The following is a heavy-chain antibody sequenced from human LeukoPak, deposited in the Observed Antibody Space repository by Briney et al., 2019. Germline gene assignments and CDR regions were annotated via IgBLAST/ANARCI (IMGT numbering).Heavy chain of an antibody. Sequence: GGSLRPSCAASGFTFSNHPMTWVRQAPGQGLEWVSTVSSSGGSAYYADSVKGRFTISRDNSKNTLFLQMNSLRSEDTAVYYCATNAMELHYWGQGTLVTVSS. CDR2: VSSSGGSA. J-gene: IGHJ4*02. CDR3: ATNAMELHY. V-gene: IGHV3-23*01. CDR1: GFTFSNHP. D-gene: IGHD1-7*01.